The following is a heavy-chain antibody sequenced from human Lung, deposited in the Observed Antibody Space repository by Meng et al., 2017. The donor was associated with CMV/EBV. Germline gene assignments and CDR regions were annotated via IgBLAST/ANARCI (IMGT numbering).Heavy chain of an antibody. J-gene: IGHJ5*02. V-gene: IGHV3-30-3*01. D-gene: IGHD3-22*01. CDR1: GFTFSSYA. CDR3: ARDDSSS. CDR2: ISYDGSNK. Sequence: QVKLVESGGGVVQPGRSLSLSCAASGFTFSSYAMHWVRQAPGKGLVWVAVISYDGSNKYYADSVKGRFTISRDNSKNTLYLQMNSLRAEDTAVYYCARDDSSSWGQGTLVTVSS.